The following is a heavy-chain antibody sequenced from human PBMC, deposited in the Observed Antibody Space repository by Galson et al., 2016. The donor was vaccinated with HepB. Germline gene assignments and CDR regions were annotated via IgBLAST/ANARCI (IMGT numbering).Heavy chain of an antibody. D-gene: IGHD2-8*01. V-gene: IGHV4-39*01. CDR2: IYYSGST. Sequence: ETLSLTCTVSGASISSNTYYWGWIRQPPGKGLEWIGSIYYSGSTYYNPSLKSRVTISVDTSKNQFSLKLSSVTAADTAVYYCAGPGFGLILYGFDPWGQGTLVTVSS. CDR1: GASISSNTYY. CDR3: AGPGFGLILYGFDP. J-gene: IGHJ5*02.